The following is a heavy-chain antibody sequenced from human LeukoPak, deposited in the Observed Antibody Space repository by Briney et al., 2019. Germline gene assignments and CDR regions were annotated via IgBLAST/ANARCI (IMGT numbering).Heavy chain of an antibody. CDR3: ARHEVGYCSGGSCPYYFDY. D-gene: IGHD2-15*01. V-gene: IGHV4-59*08. Sequence: PSETLSLTCTVSGXSISSYYWSWIRQPPGKGLEWIAYIYYSGTTRYNPSLMSRVTISVDTSKNHFSLKMTSVTAADTAVYYCARHEVGYCSGGSCPYYFDYWGQGTLVTVSS. CDR1: GXSISSYY. CDR2: IYYSGTT. J-gene: IGHJ4*02.